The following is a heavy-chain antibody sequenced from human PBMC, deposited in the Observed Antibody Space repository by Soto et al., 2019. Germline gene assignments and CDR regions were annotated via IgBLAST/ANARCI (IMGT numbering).Heavy chain of an antibody. D-gene: IGHD3-22*01. CDR3: TTDSYSTIIIVRFDY. CDR1: GFTFTNAW. CDR2: IKSKTDGGTT. Sequence: ALRLSCAASGFTFTNAWINWVRQAPGKGLEWVGRIKSKTDGGTTDYAEPVKGRFAISRDDSNNMVYLQMNSLKIEDTAVYYCTTDSYSTIIIVRFDYWGHGTLVTVSS. J-gene: IGHJ4*01. V-gene: IGHV3-15*07.